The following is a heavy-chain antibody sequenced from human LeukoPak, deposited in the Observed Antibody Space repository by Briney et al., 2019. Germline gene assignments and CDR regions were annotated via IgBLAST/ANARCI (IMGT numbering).Heavy chain of an antibody. V-gene: IGHV4-61*01. CDR3: ARVSSNYYDSTPKLGCFDY. CDR1: GGSVSSGSYY. D-gene: IGHD3-22*01. Sequence: SETLSLTCTVSGGSVSSGSYYWSWIRQPPGKGLEWIGYIYYSGSTNYNPSLKSRVTISVDTSKNQFSLKLSSVTAADTAVYYCARVSSNYYDSTPKLGCFDYWGQGTLVTVSS. CDR2: IYYSGST. J-gene: IGHJ4*02.